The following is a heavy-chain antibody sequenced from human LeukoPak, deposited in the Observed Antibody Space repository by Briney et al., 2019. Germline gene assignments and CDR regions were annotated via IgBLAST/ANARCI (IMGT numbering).Heavy chain of an antibody. D-gene: IGHD2-2*01. J-gene: IGHJ6*04. CDR2: ISSSSYI. CDR3: ARDKRIPAAPYYYGMDV. Sequence: GGSLRLPCAASGFTFSSYSMNWVRQAPGKGLEWVSSISSSSYIYYADSVKGRFTISRDNAKNSLYLQMNSLRAEDTAEYYCARDKRIPAAPYYYGMDVWGKGTTVTVSS. V-gene: IGHV3-21*01. CDR1: GFTFSSYS.